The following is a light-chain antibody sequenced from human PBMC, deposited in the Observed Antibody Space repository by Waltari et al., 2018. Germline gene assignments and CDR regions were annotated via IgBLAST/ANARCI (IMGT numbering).Light chain of an antibody. V-gene: IGLV4-69*01. CDR1: SGHSSYA. J-gene: IGLJ3*02. Sequence: QVVLTQSPSAAASLGASVKLTCTLSSGHSSYAIAWHQQQPEKGPRYLMNLNSDGSHSKGDGIPDRFSGSSSGAERYLTISSLQSEDEADYYCQTWGTGIRVFGGGTKLTVL. CDR3: QTWGTGIRV. CDR2: LNSDGSH.